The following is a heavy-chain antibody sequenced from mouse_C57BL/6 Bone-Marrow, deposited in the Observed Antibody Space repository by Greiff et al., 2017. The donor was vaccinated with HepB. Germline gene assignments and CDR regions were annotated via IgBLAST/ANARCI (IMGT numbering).Heavy chain of an antibody. CDR1: GFTFSSYA. D-gene: IGHD1-1*01. CDR3: TRSDYYGSSPWFAY. J-gene: IGHJ3*01. Sequence: EVMLVESGGGLVKPGGSLKLSCAASGFTFSSYAMSWVRQTPEKRLEWVAYISSGGDYIYYADTVKGRVTISRDNARNTLYLQMSSLKSEDTAMYYCTRSDYYGSSPWFAYWGQGTLVTVSA. V-gene: IGHV5-9-1*02. CDR2: ISSGGDYI.